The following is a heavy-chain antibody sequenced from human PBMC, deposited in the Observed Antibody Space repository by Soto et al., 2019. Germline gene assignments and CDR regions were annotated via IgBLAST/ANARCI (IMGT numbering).Heavy chain of an antibody. J-gene: IGHJ4*02. CDR3: ARSLPLREWLLST. CDR2: IYYSGST. V-gene: IGHV4-30-4*01. CDR1: GGSISSGDYY. Sequence: QVQLQESGPGLVKPSQTLSLTCTVSGGSISSGDYYWSWIRQPPGTGLEWSGYIYYSGSTYYNPSLKSRVTISVDTSKHQFSLKLSSVSAADTGLYYCARSLPLREWLLSTWGQGTLVTVFS. D-gene: IGHD3-3*01.